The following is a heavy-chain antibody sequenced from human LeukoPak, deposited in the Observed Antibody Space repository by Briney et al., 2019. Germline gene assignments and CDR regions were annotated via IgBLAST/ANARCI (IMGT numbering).Heavy chain of an antibody. CDR2: IYHSGST. CDR3: ARVQGYSYGPPTYYFDY. J-gene: IGHJ4*02. V-gene: IGHV4-30-2*01. D-gene: IGHD5-18*01. Sequence: PSETLSLTCAVSGGSISSGGYSWSWIRQPPGKGLEWIGYIYHSGSTYYNPSLKSRVTISVDRSKNQFSLKLSSVTAADTAVYYCARVQGYSYGPPTYYFDYWGQGTLVTVSS. CDR1: GGSISSGGYS.